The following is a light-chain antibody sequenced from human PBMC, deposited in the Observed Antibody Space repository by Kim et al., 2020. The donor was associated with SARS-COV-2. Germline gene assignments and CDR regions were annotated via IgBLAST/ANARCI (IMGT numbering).Light chain of an antibody. CDR3: SSYTSSSTSYV. J-gene: IGLJ1*01. CDR2: DVS. Sequence: QSALTQPASVSGSPGQSITISCTGTSSDVGGYNYVSWYQQHPGKAPKLMIYDVSKRPSGVSNRFSGSKSGNTASLTISGLQAEDEADYYCSSYTSSSTSYVFVTGTKVTVL. V-gene: IGLV2-14*01. CDR1: SSDVGGYNY.